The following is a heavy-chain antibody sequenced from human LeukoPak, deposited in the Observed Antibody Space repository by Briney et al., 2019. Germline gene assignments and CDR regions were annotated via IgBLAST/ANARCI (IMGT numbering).Heavy chain of an antibody. J-gene: IGHJ4*02. CDR3: ARGGSYYAYTRYFDY. D-gene: IGHD1-26*01. CDR1: GYTFTSYD. CDR2: INPNSGNT. V-gene: IGHV1-8*01. Sequence: ASVKVSCKASGYTFTSYDINWVRQATGQGLEWMGWINPNSGNTGYAQKFQGRVTSTRNPSISTAYMELSSLRSEDTAVYYCARGGSYYAYTRYFDYWGQGTLVTVSS.